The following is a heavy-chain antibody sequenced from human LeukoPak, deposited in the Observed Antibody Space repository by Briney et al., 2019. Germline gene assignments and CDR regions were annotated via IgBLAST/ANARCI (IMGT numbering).Heavy chain of an antibody. CDR3: ARLSGYSYADY. V-gene: IGHV4-59*11. J-gene: IGHJ4*02. CDR2: IYYTGST. D-gene: IGHD5-18*01. Sequence: PSETLSLTCTVSGGSISSHYWSWIRQPPGKGLKWIGYIYYTGSTNYNPSLKGRVTISVDTSKNQFSLKLSSVTAADTAVYYCARLSGYSYADYWGQGTLVTVSS. CDR1: GGSISSHY.